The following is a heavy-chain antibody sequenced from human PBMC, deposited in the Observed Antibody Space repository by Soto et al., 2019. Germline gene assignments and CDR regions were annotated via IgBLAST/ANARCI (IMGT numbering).Heavy chain of an antibody. CDR1: GFTFSTST. CDR2: IASSGSPT. V-gene: IGHV3-48*01. CDR3: ARDLSPMGSSSSSSY. D-gene: IGHD6-6*01. Sequence: EVQLVESGGGLVQPGGSLRLSCAASGFTFSTSTMNWVRQAPGKGLEWVSYIASSGSPTYYADFVKGRFTISRDNAKNTLYLQMNSLRAEDTAVYYCARDLSPMGSSSSSSYWGQGTLVTVSS. J-gene: IGHJ4*02.